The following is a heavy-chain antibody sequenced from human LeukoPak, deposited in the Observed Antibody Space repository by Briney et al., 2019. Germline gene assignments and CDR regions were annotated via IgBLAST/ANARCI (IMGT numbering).Heavy chain of an antibody. CDR2: INPNSCGT. CDR3: ARESRIAAAGYIDY. Sequence: ASVKLSCKASGYTFTGYYMHWVRQAPGQGLEWMGWINPNSCGTNYAQKFQGRVTMTRDTPISTAYMELSRLRSDDTAVYYCARESRIAAAGYIDYWGQGTLVTVSS. V-gene: IGHV1-2*02. D-gene: IGHD6-13*01. CDR1: GYTFTGYY. J-gene: IGHJ4*02.